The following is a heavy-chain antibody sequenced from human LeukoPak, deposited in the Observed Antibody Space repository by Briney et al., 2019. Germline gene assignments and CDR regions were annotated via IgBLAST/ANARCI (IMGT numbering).Heavy chain of an antibody. V-gene: IGHV4-4*09. CDR1: GGSVSSYY. J-gene: IGHJ6*03. Sequence: PSETLSLTCTVSGGSVSSYYWSWVRQPPGEGLEWIGYIYTSGSTNYNPSLTSRVTISVDTSKNQFSLKLSSVTAADTAVYYCARASYYDPPRAYYYYMDVWGEGTTVTVSS. D-gene: IGHD3-3*01. CDR2: IYTSGST. CDR3: ARASYYDPPRAYYYYMDV.